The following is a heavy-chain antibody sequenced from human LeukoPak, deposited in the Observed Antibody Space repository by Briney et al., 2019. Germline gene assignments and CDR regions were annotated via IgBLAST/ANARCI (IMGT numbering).Heavy chain of an antibody. Sequence: PGGSLRLSCAASGFTFSSYAMSWVRQAPGKGLEWVSAISGSATTTYHADSVKGRFTISRDNSKNTLYLQMNSLRAENTAIYYCATYRQVLLPFESWGQGTLVTVSS. CDR1: GFTFSSYA. V-gene: IGHV3-23*01. J-gene: IGHJ4*02. CDR3: ATYRQVLLPFES. CDR2: ISGSATTT. D-gene: IGHD2/OR15-2a*01.